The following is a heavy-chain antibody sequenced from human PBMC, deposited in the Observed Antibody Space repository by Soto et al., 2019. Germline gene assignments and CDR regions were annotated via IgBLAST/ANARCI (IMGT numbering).Heavy chain of an antibody. J-gene: IGHJ6*02. CDR2: ISYDGSNK. Sequence: QVQLVESGGGVVQPGKSLRLSCAASGFTFSSYGMHWVRQAPGKGLEWVAVISYDGSNKFYTDSVKGRFTISRDNSKNTLYLQMNSLRAEDTAVYYFAKDGSWFGEQQRPYYGMDVWGQGTTVTVSS. CDR1: GFTFSSYG. D-gene: IGHD3-10*01. V-gene: IGHV3-30*18. CDR3: AKDGSWFGEQQRPYYGMDV.